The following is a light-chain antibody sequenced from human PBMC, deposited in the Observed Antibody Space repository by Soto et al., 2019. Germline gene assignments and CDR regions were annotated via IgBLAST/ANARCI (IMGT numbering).Light chain of an antibody. J-gene: IGKJ1*01. CDR3: QKYNGARWT. CDR2: AAS. V-gene: IGKV1-27*01. Sequence: DIQMTQSPSSLTASVGDRVTITCRASQGFSNYLAWYQQKPGKVPKLLIYAASSLQSGVPSRFSGSASGTDFTLTITSLQPEDVATYYCQKYNGARWTFGQGTKVEIK. CDR1: QGFSNY.